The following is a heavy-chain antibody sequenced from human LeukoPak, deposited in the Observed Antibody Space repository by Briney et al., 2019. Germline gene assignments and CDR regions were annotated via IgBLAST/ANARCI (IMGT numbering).Heavy chain of an antibody. CDR3: AREWQYAPDY. CDR2: ISSRSDTI. Sequence: PGGSLRLSCAASGFNFNIYHMNWVRQAPGKGLEWLSSISSRSDTIYYADSVRGRFTLSRDNAENSLYPQMRSLTDEDTAVYYCAREWQYAPDYWGQGTLVTVSS. D-gene: IGHD2-2*01. J-gene: IGHJ4*02. V-gene: IGHV3-48*02. CDR1: GFNFNIYH.